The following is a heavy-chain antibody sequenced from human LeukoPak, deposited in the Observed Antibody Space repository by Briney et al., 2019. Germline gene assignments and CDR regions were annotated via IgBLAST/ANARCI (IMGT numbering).Heavy chain of an antibody. J-gene: IGHJ5*02. CDR3: ARVFLPHDHGGNGWFDP. V-gene: IGHV4-59*01. Sequence: SETLSLTCTVSGGSISSYYWSWIRQPPGKGLEWIGYIYYSGSTNYNPSLKSRVTISVDTSKNQFSLKLSSVTAADTAVYYCARVFLPHDHGGNGWFDPWGQGTLVTVSS. CDR2: IYYSGST. CDR1: GGSISSYY. D-gene: IGHD4-23*01.